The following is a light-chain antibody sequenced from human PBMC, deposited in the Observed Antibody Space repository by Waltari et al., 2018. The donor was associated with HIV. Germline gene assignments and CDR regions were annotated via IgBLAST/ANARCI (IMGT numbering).Light chain of an antibody. CDR3: VLSYDADWV. CDR1: PGPVPTYHY. J-gene: IGLJ3*02. CDR2: DTS. V-gene: IGLV7-46*01. Sequence: QAVVTPEPSLTVSPGGTVTLTCYSSPGPVPTYHYPYWFQQKPAQAPRTLIYDTSNRQSWTPARFSASLLGGKAALTLSGAQREDEADYYCVLSYDADWVFGGGTKLTVL.